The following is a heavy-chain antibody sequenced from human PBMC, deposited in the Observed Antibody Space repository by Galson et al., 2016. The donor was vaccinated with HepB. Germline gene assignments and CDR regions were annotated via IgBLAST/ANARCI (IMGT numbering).Heavy chain of an antibody. V-gene: IGHV5-51*01. Sequence: QSGAEVKKPGESLKISCQASGYSFTYYWIGWVRQMPGKGLEWMGIIYPGDSKTRYSPSFQGQVTISADKSISTAFLQWSSLKASDTAMYYYASLRNWNDVDVGYDAFDIWGQGTMVTVSS. D-gene: IGHD1-1*01. J-gene: IGHJ3*02. CDR1: GYSFTYYW. CDR2: IYPGDSKT. CDR3: ASLRNWNDVDVGYDAFDI.